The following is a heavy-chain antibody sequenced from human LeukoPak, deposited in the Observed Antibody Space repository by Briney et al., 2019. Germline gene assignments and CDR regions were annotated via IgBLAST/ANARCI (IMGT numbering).Heavy chain of an antibody. J-gene: IGHJ5*02. CDR1: GGSISSGSYY. CDR3: AREVCCSTSCYRGWFDP. Sequence: SETLSLTCTVSGGSISSGSYYWSWIRQPAGKGLEWIGRIYTSGSTNYNPSLKSRVTISVDTSKNQFSLKLSSVTAADTAVYYCAREVCCSTSCYRGWFDPWGQGTLVTVSS. V-gene: IGHV4-61*02. D-gene: IGHD2-2*01. CDR2: IYTSGST.